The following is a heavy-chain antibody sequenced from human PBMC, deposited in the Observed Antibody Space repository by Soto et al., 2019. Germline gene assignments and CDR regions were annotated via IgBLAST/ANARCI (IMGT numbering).Heavy chain of an antibody. CDR3: ARGPMYYDFWRPWSYYFDY. CDR2: INHSGST. CDR1: GGSFSGYY. J-gene: IGHJ4*02. V-gene: IGHV4-34*01. Sequence: SETLSLTCAVYGGSFSGYYWSWIRQPPGKGLEWIGEINHSGSTNYNPSLKSRVTISVDTSKNQFSLKLSSVTAADTAVYYCARGPMYYDFWRPWSYYFDYWGQGTLVTVSS. D-gene: IGHD3-3*01.